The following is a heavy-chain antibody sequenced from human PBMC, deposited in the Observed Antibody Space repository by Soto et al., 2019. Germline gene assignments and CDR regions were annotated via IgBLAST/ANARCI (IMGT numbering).Heavy chain of an antibody. D-gene: IGHD3-10*01. CDR3: AKFFSGSFLTPFNC. V-gene: IGHV3-23*01. Sequence: GGSLRLSCAASGFTFSNYALSWVRQAPGEGLKCVSMIGGSGGSTYYADSVKGRFTISRDDSKNTLYLHMNSLRAEDTAVYYSAKFFSGSFLTPFNCWGQGTPVTVSS. J-gene: IGHJ4*02. CDR1: GFTFSNYA. CDR2: IGGSGGST.